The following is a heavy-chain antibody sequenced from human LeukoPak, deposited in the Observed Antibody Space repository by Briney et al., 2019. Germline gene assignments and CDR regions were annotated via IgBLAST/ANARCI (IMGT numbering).Heavy chain of an antibody. J-gene: IGHJ2*01. Sequence: PGTPLRLSCVASGLTFRNYGFHWVRQAPGKGLEWVAIIYSGGGTTKYYAESLKDRFTITRDDSRDTLYLQMNSLRAADTAVYYCVVILVPGGVWHFDLWGRGTLVTVSS. D-gene: IGHD2-2*01. CDR1: GLTFRNYG. V-gene: IGHV3-33*03. CDR2: IYSGGGTTK. CDR3: VVILVPGGVWHFDL.